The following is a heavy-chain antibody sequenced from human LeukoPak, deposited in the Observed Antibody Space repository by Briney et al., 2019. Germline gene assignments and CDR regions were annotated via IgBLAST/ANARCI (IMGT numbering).Heavy chain of an antibody. CDR3: TRVGYIDEGIDY. CDR1: GFLFSSYW. D-gene: IGHD5-24*01. V-gene: IGHV3-7*04. J-gene: IGHJ4*02. CDR2: IKQDGSKK. Sequence: GGSLRLSCVASGFLFSSYWMTWVRQAPGKGLEWVANIKQDGSKKSYVDSVKGRFTISRDNAKNSLYLQMDSLRAEDTAIYYCTRVGYIDEGIDYWGQGTLVTVSS.